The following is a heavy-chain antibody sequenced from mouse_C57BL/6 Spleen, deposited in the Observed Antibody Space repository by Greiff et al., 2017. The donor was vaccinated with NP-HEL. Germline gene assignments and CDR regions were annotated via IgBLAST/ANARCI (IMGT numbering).Heavy chain of an antibody. D-gene: IGHD3-1*01. CDR2: ILPGSGST. J-gene: IGHJ3*01. V-gene: IGHV1-9*01. CDR3: AREARTYPWFAY. Sequence: VQLQQSGAELMKPGASVKLSCKATGYTFTGYWIEWVKQRPGHGLEWIGEILPGSGSTNYNEKFKGTATFTADTSSNTAYMQLSSLITEDSAIYYCAREARTYPWFAYWGQGTLVTVSA. CDR1: GYTFTGYW.